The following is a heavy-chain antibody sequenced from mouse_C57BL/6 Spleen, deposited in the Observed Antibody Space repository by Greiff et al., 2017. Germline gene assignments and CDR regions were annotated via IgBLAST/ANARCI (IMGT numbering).Heavy chain of an antibody. CDR1: GYTFTSYW. CDR3: ARAYDGSRYERYYFDY. Sequence: QVQLQQPGTELVKPGASVKLSCKASGYTFTSYWMHWVKQRPGQGLEWIGNINPSNGGTNYNEKFKSKATLTVDKSSSTAYMQLSSLTSEDSAVYYCARAYDGSRYERYYFDYWGQGTTLTVSS. J-gene: IGHJ2*01. CDR2: INPSNGGT. V-gene: IGHV1-53*01. D-gene: IGHD1-1*01.